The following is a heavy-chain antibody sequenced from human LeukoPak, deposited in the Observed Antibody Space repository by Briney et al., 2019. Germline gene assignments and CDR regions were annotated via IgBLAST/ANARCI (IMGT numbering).Heavy chain of an antibody. Sequence: SETLSLTCTVSTYSISSGYYWGWIRQPPGKGLEWIGSIYHTGSTYYNPSLKRRVTISVDTSKNQFSLKLSSVTAADTALYYCARATAGTTLFEGIDYWGQGTLVTVSS. D-gene: IGHD1-1*01. CDR1: TYSISSGYY. CDR2: IYHTGST. V-gene: IGHV4-38-2*02. J-gene: IGHJ4*02. CDR3: ARATAGTTLFEGIDY.